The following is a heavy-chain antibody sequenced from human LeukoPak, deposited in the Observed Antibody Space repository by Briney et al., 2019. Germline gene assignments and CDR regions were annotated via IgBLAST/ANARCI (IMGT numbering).Heavy chain of an antibody. Sequence: SETLSLTCTVSGGSISSYYWSWIRQPPGKGLEWIGYIYPRGSTYYNPSLKSRVILSLDKSANQFSLNLSSVTAADTAVYYCARFSPRAMGNYLDFWGQGTLVTVSS. CDR3: ARFSPRAMGNYLDF. J-gene: IGHJ4*02. CDR1: GGSISSYY. CDR2: IYPRGST. V-gene: IGHV4-4*09. D-gene: IGHD7-27*01.